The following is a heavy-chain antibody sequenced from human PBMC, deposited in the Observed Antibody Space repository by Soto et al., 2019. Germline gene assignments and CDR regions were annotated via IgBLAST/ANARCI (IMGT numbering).Heavy chain of an antibody. V-gene: IGHV5-10-1*01. D-gene: IGHD1-26*01. CDR2: IDPSDSYT. J-gene: IGHJ5*02. Sequence: PGESLKISCKGSGYSFTSYLISWVRQMPGKGLEWMVRIDPSDSYTNYSPSFQGHVTISADKSISTAYLQWSSLKASDTAMFYCARHSVGATINPHELDPWGQGTLVTVSS. CDR1: GYSFTSYL. CDR3: ARHSVGATINPHELDP.